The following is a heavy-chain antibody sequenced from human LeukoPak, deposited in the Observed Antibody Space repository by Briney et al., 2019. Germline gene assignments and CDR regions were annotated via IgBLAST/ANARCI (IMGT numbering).Heavy chain of an antibody. J-gene: IGHJ4*02. CDR3: AKCGYSYGDFDY. CDR1: GFTFSSYA. CDR2: ISGSGGST. Sequence: GGSLRLSCAASGFTFSSYAMSWVRQAPGKGLEWVSVISGSGGSTYYADSVKGRFTISRDNSKNTLYLQMNSLRAEDTAVYHCAKCGYSYGDFDYWGQGTLVTVSS. D-gene: IGHD5-18*01. V-gene: IGHV3-23*01.